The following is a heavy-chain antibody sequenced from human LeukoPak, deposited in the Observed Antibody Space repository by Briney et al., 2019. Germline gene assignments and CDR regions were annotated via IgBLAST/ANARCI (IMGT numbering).Heavy chain of an antibody. CDR3: AKGANWNDRSYFDY. V-gene: IGHV3-9*01. D-gene: IGHD1-20*01. J-gene: IGHJ4*02. Sequence: QPGRSLRLSCAASGFTFDDYAMPWVRQAPGKGLEWVSGISWNSGSIGYADSVKGRFTISRDNAKDSLYLQMNSLRAEDTALYYCAKGANWNDRSYFDYWGQGTLVTVSS. CDR1: GFTFDDYA. CDR2: ISWNSGSI.